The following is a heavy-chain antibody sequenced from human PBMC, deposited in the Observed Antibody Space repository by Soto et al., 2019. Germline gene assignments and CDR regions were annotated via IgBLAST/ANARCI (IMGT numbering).Heavy chain of an antibody. J-gene: IGHJ4*02. D-gene: IGHD2-15*01. V-gene: IGHV1-8*01. CDR1: GYTFTSYD. Sequence: QVQLVQSGAEVKKPGASVKVSCKASGYTFTSYDINWVRQATGQGLEWMGWMNPNSGNTGCAQKFQGRVTMTRNTSISTAYMELSSLRSEDTAVYYCARNGRIGYCSGGSCYPPGYWGQGTLVTVSS. CDR2: MNPNSGNT. CDR3: ARNGRIGYCSGGSCYPPGY.